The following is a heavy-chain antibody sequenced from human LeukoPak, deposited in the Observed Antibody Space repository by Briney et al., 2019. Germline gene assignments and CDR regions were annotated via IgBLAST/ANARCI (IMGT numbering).Heavy chain of an antibody. CDR3: ARYSPYGVNSATFFDP. D-gene: IGHD4/OR15-4a*01. CDR2: SYYSGST. J-gene: IGHJ5*02. CDR1: GGSISGYY. Sequence: SGTLSLTCTVSGGSISGYYWSWIRQPPGKGLEWIGFSYYSGSTSYNPSLQSRVTISVDTSRNQFSLSLSSVTAADTAVYYCARYSPYGVNSATFFDPWGQGTLVTVSS. V-gene: IGHV4-59*08.